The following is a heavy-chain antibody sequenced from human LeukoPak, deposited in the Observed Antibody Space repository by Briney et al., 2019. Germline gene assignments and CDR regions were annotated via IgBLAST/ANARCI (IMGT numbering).Heavy chain of an antibody. J-gene: IGHJ4*02. CDR1: GFTFSTYN. CDR2: VCGNDGRT. V-gene: IGHV3-23*01. Sequence: GGSLRLSCAASGFTFSTYNMNWVRHAPGKGLGWVSAVCGNDGRTYYAACVKGRFTIYRDNSKNTLYLQMNSLRAEDTAVYYCAKDGSYYFDYWGQGTLVTVSS. CDR3: AKDGSYYFDY.